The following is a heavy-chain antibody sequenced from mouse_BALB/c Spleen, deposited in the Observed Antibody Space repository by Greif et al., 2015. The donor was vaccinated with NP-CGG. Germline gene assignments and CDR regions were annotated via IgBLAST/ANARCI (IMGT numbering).Heavy chain of an antibody. V-gene: IGHV1-7*01. CDR3: AVSSGGWFAY. CDR2: INPSTGYT. D-gene: IGHD1-1*01. J-gene: IGHJ3*01. Sequence: QVQLQQSGAELAKPGASVKMSCKASGYTFTSYWMHWVKQRPGQGLEWIGYINPSTGYTEYNQKFKDKATLTADKSSSTAYMQLSSLTSEDSAVYYCAVSSGGWFAYWGQGTLVTVSA. CDR1: GYTFTSYW.